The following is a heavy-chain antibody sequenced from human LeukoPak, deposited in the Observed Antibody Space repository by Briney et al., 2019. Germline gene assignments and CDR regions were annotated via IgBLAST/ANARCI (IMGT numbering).Heavy chain of an antibody. D-gene: IGHD1-26*01. CDR2: IYCSGST. CDR1: GGSISSSSYY. CDR3: ARRGGSYVRWFDP. J-gene: IGHJ5*02. V-gene: IGHV4-39*01. Sequence: SETLSLTCTVSGGSISSSSYYWGWIRQPPGKGLEWIGSIYCSGSTYYNPSLKSRVTISVDTSKNQFSLKLSSVTAADTAVYYCARRGGSYVRWFDPWGQGTLVTVSS.